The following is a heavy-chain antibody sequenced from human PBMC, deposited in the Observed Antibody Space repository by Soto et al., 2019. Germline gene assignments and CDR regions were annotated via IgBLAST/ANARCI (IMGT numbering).Heavy chain of an antibody. CDR1: GFTFASYT. Sequence: EVQLLESGGGMVQPGESLRLSCAASGFTFASYTMTWVRQAPGKWLEWVSTINSGGDTTYYSYSVKGRFTISRDSPKNTLFLLMTSLRAEDTAVYYCAKSGGPPASLDVYFDYWGQGTLVTVSS. CDR3: AKSGGPPASLDVYFDY. V-gene: IGHV3-23*01. D-gene: IGHD2-2*01. J-gene: IGHJ4*02. CDR2: INSGGDTT.